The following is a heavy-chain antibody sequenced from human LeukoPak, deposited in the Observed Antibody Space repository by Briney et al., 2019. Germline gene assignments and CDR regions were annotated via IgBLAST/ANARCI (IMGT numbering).Heavy chain of an antibody. CDR1: GFTFSSYE. V-gene: IGHV3-48*03. J-gene: IGHJ1*01. CDR3: ARAPSEIGGYYPEYFRH. Sequence: PGGSLRLSCAASGFTFSSYEMNWVRQAPGKGLEWVSYISSSGSTIYYADSVKGRFTISRDNAKNSLYLQMNSLRTEDTGVYYCARAPSEIGGYYPEYFRHWGQGTLVTVSS. D-gene: IGHD3-22*01. CDR2: ISSSGSTI.